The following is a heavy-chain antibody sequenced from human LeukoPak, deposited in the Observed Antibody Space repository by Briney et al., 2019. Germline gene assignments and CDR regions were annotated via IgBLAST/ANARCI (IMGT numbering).Heavy chain of an antibody. J-gene: IGHJ4*02. Sequence: GGSLRLSCAASGFIFNDFWMHWLRQFPGKGPVWVSRISSDGSTTYYADSVKGRFTISRDNAKNTLYLQMSSLRVEDTAVYYCGTAQYWGQGTLLTVSS. V-gene: IGHV3-74*01. CDR3: GTAQY. CDR2: ISSDGSTT. CDR1: GFIFNDFW.